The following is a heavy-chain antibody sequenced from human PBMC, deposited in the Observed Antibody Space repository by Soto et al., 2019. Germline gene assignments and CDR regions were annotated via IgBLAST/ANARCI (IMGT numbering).Heavy chain of an antibody. CDR2: IYYSGST. J-gene: IGHJ4*02. CDR1: GGSISSGGYY. CDR3: ARGMRADIVVVPAAESFDY. D-gene: IGHD2-2*01. V-gene: IGHV4-31*03. Sequence: QVQLQESGPGLVKPSQTLSLTCTVSGGSISSGGYYWSWIRQHPGKGLDWIGYIYYSGSTYYNPSLKSRVTISVVTSKNQFSLKLSSVTAADTAVYYCARGMRADIVVVPAAESFDYWGQGTLVTVSS.